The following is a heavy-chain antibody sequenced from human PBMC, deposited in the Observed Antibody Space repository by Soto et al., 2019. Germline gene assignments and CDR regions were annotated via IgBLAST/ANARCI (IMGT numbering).Heavy chain of an antibody. Sequence: EVQLLESGGGLVQPGGSLRLSCAASGFTFSSYAMSWVRQAPGKGLEWVSAISGSGGSTYYADSVKGRFTISRDNSKNRRYLKMNSLRAEDTAVYYCAKGSYGPPPGWFDPWGQGTLVTVSS. CDR3: AKGSYGPPPGWFDP. J-gene: IGHJ5*02. V-gene: IGHV3-23*01. CDR2: ISGSGGST. D-gene: IGHD3-16*01. CDR1: GFTFSSYA.